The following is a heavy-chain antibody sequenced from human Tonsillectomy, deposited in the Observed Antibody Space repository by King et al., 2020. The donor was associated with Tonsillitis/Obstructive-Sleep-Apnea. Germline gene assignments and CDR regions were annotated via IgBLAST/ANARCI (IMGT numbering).Heavy chain of an antibody. Sequence: VQLVESGGGLVQPGGSLRLSCAASGFTFSSYEMNWVRQAPGKGLEWVSYISSSGSTIYYADSVKGRFTISRDNAKNSLYLQMNSLRAEDTAVYYCAGGGKYCSSTSCPPDWFDPWGQGTLVTVSS. CDR2: ISSSGSTI. V-gene: IGHV3-48*03. CDR1: GFTFSSYE. D-gene: IGHD2-2*01. J-gene: IGHJ5*02. CDR3: AGGGKYCSSTSCPPDWFDP.